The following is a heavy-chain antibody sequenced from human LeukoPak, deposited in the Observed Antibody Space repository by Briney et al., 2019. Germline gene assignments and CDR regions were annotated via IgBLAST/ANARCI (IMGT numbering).Heavy chain of an antibody. V-gene: IGHV4-38-2*02. D-gene: IGHD5-24*01. CDR2: VSGSGTT. Sequence: SETLSLTCTVSDYSISSGYYWGWIRQSPGKRLEWIGSVSGSGTTYYNPSLKSRVTISVDTSKNQFSLKLSPVTAADTAVYYCARDGYTQGYFDYWGQGTLVTVSS. J-gene: IGHJ4*02. CDR1: DYSISSGYY. CDR3: ARDGYTQGYFDY.